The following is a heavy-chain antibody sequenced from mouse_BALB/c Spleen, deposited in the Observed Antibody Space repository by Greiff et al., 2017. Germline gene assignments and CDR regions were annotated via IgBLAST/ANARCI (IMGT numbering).Heavy chain of an antibody. CDR3: ASSTVVAYYAMDY. CDR2: ISYSGST. D-gene: IGHD1-1*01. J-gene: IGHJ4*01. V-gene: IGHV3-8*02. CDR1: GDSFTSGY. Sequence: EVKLMESGPSLVKPSQTLSLTCSVTGDSFTSGYWNWIRKIPGNKLEYMGYISYSGSTYYNPSHKSRNSIIRDTSKNHYYLQLNSVNTEDTATYDGASSTVVAYYAMDYWGQGTSVTVSS.